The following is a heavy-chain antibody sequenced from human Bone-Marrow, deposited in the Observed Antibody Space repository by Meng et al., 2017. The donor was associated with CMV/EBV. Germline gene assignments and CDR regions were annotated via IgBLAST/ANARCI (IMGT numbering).Heavy chain of an antibody. CDR3: AKGGDGSYPFDD. V-gene: IGHV3-33*06. D-gene: IGHD1-26*01. CDR1: GFTFSSYG. Sequence: GESLKISCAASGFTFSSYGMHWVRQAPGKGLEWVAVIWYDGSNKYYADSVKGRFTISRDNSKNTLYLQMNSLRAEDTAVYYCAKGGDGSYPFDDWGQGTLVTVSS. CDR2: IWYDGSNK. J-gene: IGHJ4*02.